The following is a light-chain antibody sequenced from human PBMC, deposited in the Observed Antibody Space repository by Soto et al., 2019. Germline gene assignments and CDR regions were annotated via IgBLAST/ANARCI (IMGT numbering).Light chain of an antibody. Sequence: QSVLTQPPSVSGAPGQRVTISCTRSSSNIGAGYDVHWYQQRPGTAPKLLIFGNTNRPSGVPDRFSGSKSGTSASLAITGLQAEDEGDYYYQSYDSTLSARYVFGTGTKLTVL. V-gene: IGLV1-40*01. J-gene: IGLJ1*01. CDR3: QSYDSTLSARYV. CDR2: GNT. CDR1: SSNIGAGYD.